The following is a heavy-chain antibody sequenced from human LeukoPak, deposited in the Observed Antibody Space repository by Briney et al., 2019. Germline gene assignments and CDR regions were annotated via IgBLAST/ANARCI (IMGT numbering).Heavy chain of an antibody. V-gene: IGHV3-23*01. CDR3: ARGDQANYDFWSGSTYYGMDV. CDR2: ISGSGGST. D-gene: IGHD3-3*01. CDR1: GFTFSSYA. J-gene: IGHJ6*02. Sequence: PGGSLRLSCAASGFTFSSYAMSWVRQAPGKGLEWVSAISGSGGSTYYADSVKGRFTISRDNAKNSLYLQMNSLRAEDTAVYYCARGDQANYDFWSGSTYYGMDVWGQGTTVTVSS.